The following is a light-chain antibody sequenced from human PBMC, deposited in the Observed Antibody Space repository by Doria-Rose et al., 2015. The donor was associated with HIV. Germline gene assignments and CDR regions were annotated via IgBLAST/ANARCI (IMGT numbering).Light chain of an antibody. J-gene: IGKJ1*01. CDR2: DGS. Sequence: EIVLTQSPGTLSLSPGERATLSCRASQSFSSTYLAWYQQIPGQAPSLLIYDGSTRATGIPDRFSASGPGTDFTLTINRLEPEDFALYYWHQYGTSWTFGQGTKVEI. CDR1: QSFSSTY. CDR3: HQYGTSWT. V-gene: IGKV3-20*01.